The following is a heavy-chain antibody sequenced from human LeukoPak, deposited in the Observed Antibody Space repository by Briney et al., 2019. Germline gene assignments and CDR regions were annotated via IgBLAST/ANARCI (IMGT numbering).Heavy chain of an antibody. V-gene: IGHV1-2*06. CDR2: INPNSGGT. CDR1: GYTFTGYY. J-gene: IGHJ4*02. Sequence: ASVKVSCKASGYTFTGYYMHWVRQAPGQGLEWMGRINPNSGGTNYAQKFQGRVTMTRDTSISTAYMELSRLRSDDPAVYYCARDPNADYFDYWGQGTLVTVSS. CDR3: ARDPNADYFDY.